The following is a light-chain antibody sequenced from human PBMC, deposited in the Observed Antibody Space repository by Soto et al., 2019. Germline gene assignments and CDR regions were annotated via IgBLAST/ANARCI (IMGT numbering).Light chain of an antibody. CDR1: QSVSSSY. CDR3: QQYGSSPPT. V-gene: IGKV3-20*01. Sequence: EIALTQSPGTLSLSPLERATLSCMASQSVSSSYLAWYQQKPGQAPRLLIYGASSRATGIPDRFSGSGSGTDFTLTISRLEPEDFAVYYCQQYGSSPPTFGQGTKVDIK. CDR2: GAS. J-gene: IGKJ1*01.